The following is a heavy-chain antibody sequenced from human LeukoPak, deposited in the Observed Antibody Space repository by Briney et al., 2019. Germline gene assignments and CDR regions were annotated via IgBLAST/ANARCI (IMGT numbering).Heavy chain of an antibody. CDR3: ARLAGYGGLAWFDP. V-gene: IGHV4-34*01. CDR2: INHSGST. CDR1: GGSFSGYY. Sequence: PSEILSLTCAVYGGSFSGYYWSWIRQPPGEGLEWIGEINHSGSTNDNPSLKSRVTISVDTSKNQFSLKLSSVAAADTAVYYCARLAGYGGLAWFDPWGQGTLVTVSS. J-gene: IGHJ5*02. D-gene: IGHD5-12*01.